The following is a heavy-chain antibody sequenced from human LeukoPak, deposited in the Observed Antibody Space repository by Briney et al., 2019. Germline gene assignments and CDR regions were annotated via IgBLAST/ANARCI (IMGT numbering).Heavy chain of an antibody. Sequence: PGGSLRLSCAASGFTFSSYGMHWVRQAPGKGLEWVAFIRYDGSNKYYADSVKGRFTISRDNSKNTLYLQMNSLRAEDTAVYYCAKDLIGAWDSSGYAFDYWGQGTLVTVSS. CDR3: AKDLIGAWDSSGYAFDY. V-gene: IGHV3-30*02. CDR1: GFTFSSYG. CDR2: IRYDGSNK. J-gene: IGHJ4*02. D-gene: IGHD3-22*01.